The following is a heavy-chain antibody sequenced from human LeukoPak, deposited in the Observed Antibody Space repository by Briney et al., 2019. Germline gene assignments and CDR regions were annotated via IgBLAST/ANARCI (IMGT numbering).Heavy chain of an antibody. CDR3: ARGQIVATIINFDY. J-gene: IGHJ4*02. V-gene: IGHV1-18*01. CDR2: ISAYNGNT. D-gene: IGHD5-12*01. CDR1: GYTFTSYG. Sequence: ASVKVSCKASGYTFTSYGINWVRQAPGQGLEWMGWISAYNGNTNYAQKLQGRVTMTKNTSTSTAYMELRSLRSDDTAVYYCARGQIVATIINFDYWGQGTLVTVSS.